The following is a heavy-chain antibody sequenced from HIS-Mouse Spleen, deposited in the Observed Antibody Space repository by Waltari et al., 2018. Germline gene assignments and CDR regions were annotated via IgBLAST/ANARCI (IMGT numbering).Heavy chain of an antibody. J-gene: IGHJ2*01. CDR2: IYYSGSN. CDR3: AREIPYSSSWYDWYFDL. CDR1: GGSISSSSYY. V-gene: IGHV4-39*07. Sequence: QLQLQESGPGLVKPSETLSLTCTVSGGSISSSSYYWGWIRPPPGKGLEWIGSIYYSGSNYSNPSLKSRVTISVDTSKNQFSLKLSSVTAADTAVYYCAREIPYSSSWYDWYFDLWGRGTLVTVSS. D-gene: IGHD6-13*01.